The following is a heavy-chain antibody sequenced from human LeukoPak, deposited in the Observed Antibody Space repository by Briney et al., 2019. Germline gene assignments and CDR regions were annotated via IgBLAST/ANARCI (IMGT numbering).Heavy chain of an antibody. Sequence: GGSLRLSCAASGFRFSSYAMSWVRQAPGKGLEWLSVIYSGGNTDYADSVKGRFTISRDNSKNTLYLQMNSLRAEDTAVYYCASTLAHWGQGTLVTVSS. CDR1: GFRFSSYA. J-gene: IGHJ4*02. D-gene: IGHD5-12*01. CDR3: ASTLAH. V-gene: IGHV3-53*01. CDR2: IYSGGNT.